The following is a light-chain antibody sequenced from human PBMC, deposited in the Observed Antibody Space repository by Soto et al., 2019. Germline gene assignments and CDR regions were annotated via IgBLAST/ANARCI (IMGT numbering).Light chain of an antibody. CDR1: HSISRY. CDR2: DAS. CDR3: QQYNTYST. V-gene: IGKV1-5*01. Sequence: DIQRTQSPPSLSASVGGRVTITCRASHSISRYLNWYQQKPGKAPNPLIYDASSLKSGVPARFSGSGSGKEFTLTISSLQPDDFATYYCQQYNTYSTFGQGTRLEIK. J-gene: IGKJ5*01.